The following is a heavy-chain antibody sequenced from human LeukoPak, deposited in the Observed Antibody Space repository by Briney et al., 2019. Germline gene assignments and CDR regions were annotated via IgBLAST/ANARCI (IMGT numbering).Heavy chain of an antibody. CDR3: ASIRGYCSSTSCSTGAVAALDY. J-gene: IGHJ4*02. Sequence: GASVKVSCKASGGTFSSYTISWVRQAPGQGLEWMGRIIPILGIANYAQKFQGRVTITADKSTGTAYMELSSLRSEDTAVYYCASIRGYCSSTSCSTGAVAALDYWGQGTLVTVSS. D-gene: IGHD2-2*01. CDR2: IIPILGIA. V-gene: IGHV1-69*02. CDR1: GGTFSSYT.